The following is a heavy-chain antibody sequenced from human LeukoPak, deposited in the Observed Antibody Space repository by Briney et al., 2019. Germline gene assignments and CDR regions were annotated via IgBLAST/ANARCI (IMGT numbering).Heavy chain of an antibody. CDR1: GFTCSSYA. V-gene: IGHV3-23*01. D-gene: IGHD6-19*01. CDR2: ISGSGGGGST. Sequence: GGSLRLSCAASGFTCSSYAMSWVRQAPGKGLEWVSTISGSGGGGSTYYADSVKGRFTITRDSAKNTLYLQMNSLRAEDTAVYYCARGAGNYYGYWGQGTLVTVSS. J-gene: IGHJ4*02. CDR3: ARGAGNYYGY.